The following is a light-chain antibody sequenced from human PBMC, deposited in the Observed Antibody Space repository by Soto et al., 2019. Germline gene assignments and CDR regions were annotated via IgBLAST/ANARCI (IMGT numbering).Light chain of an antibody. J-gene: IGKJ4*02. CDR3: QQANSLPLT. CDR1: QGISSW. Sequence: DIHMTQSPSSVSASVGDRVTINCRASQGISSWLAWYQQKPGKAPKLLIYTVYSFQSGVPSRFIGSGSGTDFTLTISSMKHEDFATYYCQQANSLPLTFGGGTKVEIK. CDR2: TVY. V-gene: IGKV1-12*01.